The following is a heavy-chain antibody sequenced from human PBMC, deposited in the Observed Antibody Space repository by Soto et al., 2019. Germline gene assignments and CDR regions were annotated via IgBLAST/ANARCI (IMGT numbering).Heavy chain of an antibody. J-gene: IGHJ4*02. V-gene: IGHV3-23*01. CDR3: AKTYSVVVVAAMSSDFDY. Sequence: GGSLRLSCAASGFTFSSYAMSWVRQAPGKGLEWVSAISGSGGSTYYADSVKGRFTISRDNSKNTLYLQMNSLRAEDTAVYYCAKTYSVVVVAAMSSDFDYWGQGTLVTVSS. D-gene: IGHD2-15*01. CDR2: ISGSGGST. CDR1: GFTFSSYA.